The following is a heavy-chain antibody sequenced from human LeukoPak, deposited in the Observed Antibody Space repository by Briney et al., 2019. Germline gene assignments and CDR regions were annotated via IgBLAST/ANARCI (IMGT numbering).Heavy chain of an antibody. CDR1: GFTFSDYA. J-gene: IGHJ4*02. CDR2: ITGGGDVT. V-gene: IGHV3-23*01. Sequence: GGSLRLSCAASGFTFSDYAVSWVRQAPGKGPEWVSAITGGGDVTSYADSVKGRFTTSRDNSKNTLYLQMDSLRVDDTALYYCAKVGWVGYWGQGTLVTVSS. D-gene: IGHD6-19*01. CDR3: AKVGWVGY.